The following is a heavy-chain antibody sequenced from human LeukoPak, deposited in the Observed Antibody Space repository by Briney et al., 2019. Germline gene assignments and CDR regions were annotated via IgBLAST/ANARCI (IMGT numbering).Heavy chain of an antibody. CDR2: INHSGST. CDR3: AREWTGSWRYPLRFDY. CDR1: GGSISSSSHY. D-gene: IGHD6-13*01. Sequence: PSETLSLTCTVSGGSISSSSHYWGWIRQPPGKGLEWIGEINHSGSTNYNPSLKSRVTISVDTSKNQFSLKLSSVTAADTAVYYCAREWTGSWRYPLRFDYWGQGTLVTVSS. V-gene: IGHV4-39*07. J-gene: IGHJ4*02.